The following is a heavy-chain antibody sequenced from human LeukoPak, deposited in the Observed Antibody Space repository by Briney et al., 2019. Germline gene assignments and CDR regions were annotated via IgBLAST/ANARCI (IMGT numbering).Heavy chain of an antibody. CDR3: AKDKYSSSSGDY. V-gene: IGHV3-43*02. CDR2: ISGDGGSA. J-gene: IGHJ4*02. CDR1: GFTFDDYA. D-gene: IGHD6-6*01. Sequence: GGSLRLSCAASGFTFDDYAMHWVRQAPGKGLEWVSLISGDGGSAYYADSVKGRFTISRDNSKNSLYLQMNSLRTEDAALYYCAKDKYSSSSGDYWGQGTLVTVSS.